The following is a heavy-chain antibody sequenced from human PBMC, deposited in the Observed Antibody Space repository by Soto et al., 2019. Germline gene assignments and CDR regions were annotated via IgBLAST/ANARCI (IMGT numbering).Heavy chain of an antibody. V-gene: IGHV4-39*07. Sequence: AFELHSHSKTVVWGSSVDLGDHRGLIRQPPGKGLEWIGSIYHSGSTNYNPSLKSRVTISVDTSKNQFSLKLSSVTAADTAVYYCARGQGGPSDYWGQGTLVTVSS. CDR2: IYHSGST. CDR3: ARGQGGPSDY. J-gene: IGHJ4*02. D-gene: IGHD1-26*01. CDR1: WGSSVDLGDH.